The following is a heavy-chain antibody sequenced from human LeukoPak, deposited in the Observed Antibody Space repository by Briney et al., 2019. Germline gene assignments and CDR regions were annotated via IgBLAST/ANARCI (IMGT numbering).Heavy chain of an antibody. CDR3: ARDVYYYDSSGRYYFDY. D-gene: IGHD3-22*01. CDR2: IHTSGST. J-gene: IGHJ4*02. Sequence: PSETLSLTCTFSGGSISSYYWSWIRQPAGKGLEWIGRIHTSGSTNYNPSLKSRVTMSVDTSKNQFSLKLSSVTAADTAVYYCARDVYYYDSSGRYYFDYWGQGTLATVSS. CDR1: GGSISSYY. V-gene: IGHV4-4*07.